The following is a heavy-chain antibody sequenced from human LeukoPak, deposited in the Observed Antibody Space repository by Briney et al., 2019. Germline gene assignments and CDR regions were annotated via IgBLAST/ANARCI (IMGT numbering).Heavy chain of an antibody. CDR2: INHSGST. Sequence: SETLPLTCAVYGGSFSGYYWSWIRQPPGKGLEWIGEINHSGSTNYNPSLKSRVTISVDTSKNQFSLKLSSVTAADTAVYYCARAEADLRQWLERSIDYWGQGTLVTVSS. V-gene: IGHV4-34*01. D-gene: IGHD6-19*01. J-gene: IGHJ4*02. CDR3: ARAEADLRQWLERSIDY. CDR1: GGSFSGYY.